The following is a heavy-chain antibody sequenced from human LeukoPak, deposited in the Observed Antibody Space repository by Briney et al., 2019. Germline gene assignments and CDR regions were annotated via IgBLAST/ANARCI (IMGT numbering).Heavy chain of an antibody. V-gene: IGHV3-7*01. CDR3: ARLLSERGYRSLYYFDY. D-gene: IGHD6-13*01. J-gene: IGHJ4*02. Sequence: GGSLRLSCAASGFTFSTTWMNWVRQTPGEGLEWVANIKPDGSEKYYVDSVKGRFTISRDNAKNSLYLQMNSLRAEDTAVYYCARLLSERGYRSLYYFDYWGQGTLVTVSS. CDR2: IKPDGSEK. CDR1: GFTFSTTW.